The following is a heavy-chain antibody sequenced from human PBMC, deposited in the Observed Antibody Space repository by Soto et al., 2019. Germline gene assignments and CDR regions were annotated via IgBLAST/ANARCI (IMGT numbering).Heavy chain of an antibody. CDR1: VGIFTSYG. Sequence: QVHLVQSGAEMKKPGSSVKVSCNPSVGIFTSYGLSWVRQGPGQGLQWMGGINPLLGSTNYAEKFQGRLTITADDSRRTVYMELNNLRPEDTATYFCAKIRGGGYTTWGQGTLVTVSS. CDR2: INPLLGST. CDR3: AKIRGGGYTT. D-gene: IGHD5-18*01. V-gene: IGHV1-69*11. J-gene: IGHJ5*02.